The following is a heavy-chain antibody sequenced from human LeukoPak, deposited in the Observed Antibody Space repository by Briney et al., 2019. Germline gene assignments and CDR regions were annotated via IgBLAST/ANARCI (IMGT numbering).Heavy chain of an antibody. CDR1: GFTFSNYA. CDR2: SSGSAYMS. J-gene: IGHJ4*02. D-gene: IGHD3-10*01. Sequence: PGGSLRLSCAASGFTFSNYAMSWVRQAPGKGLEWVSSSSGSAYMSYYADSVKGRFTISRDNSKNTLYLQMNSLRVEDTAVYYCAKDKIQVSASGGYYYDTWGQGILVTVSS. CDR3: AKDKIQVSASGGYYYDT. V-gene: IGHV3-23*01.